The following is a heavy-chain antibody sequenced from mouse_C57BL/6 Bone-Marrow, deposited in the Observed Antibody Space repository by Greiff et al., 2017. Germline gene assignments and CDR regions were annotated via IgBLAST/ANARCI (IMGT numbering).Heavy chain of an antibody. V-gene: IGHV1-69*01. D-gene: IGHD3-2*02. CDR1: GYTFTSYW. J-gene: IGHJ2*01. CDR3: AKPAQVDFDY. CDR2: IDPSDSYT. Sequence: QVQLQQSGAELVMPGASVKLSCKASGYTFTSYWMHWVKQRPGQGLEWIGEIDPSDSYTNYNQKFKGKSTLTVDKSSSTAYMQLSSLTSEDSAVYYCAKPAQVDFDYWGQGTTLTVSS.